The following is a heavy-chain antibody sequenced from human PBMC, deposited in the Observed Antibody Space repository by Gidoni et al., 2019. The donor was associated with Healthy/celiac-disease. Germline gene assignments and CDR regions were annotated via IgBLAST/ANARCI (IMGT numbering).Heavy chain of an antibody. V-gene: IGHV2-70*15. J-gene: IGHJ4*02. CDR2: IDWDDDK. CDR3: ARIRVVRGFPDYFDY. CDR1: GFSLSTSGMC. Sequence: QVTVRESGPALVKPTQTLTLTCTFSGFSLSTSGMCVSWIRQPPGKALEWLARIDWDDDKYYSTSLKTRLTISKDTSKNLVVLTMTNMDPVDTATYYCARIRVVRGFPDYFDYWGQGTLVTVSS. D-gene: IGHD3-10*01.